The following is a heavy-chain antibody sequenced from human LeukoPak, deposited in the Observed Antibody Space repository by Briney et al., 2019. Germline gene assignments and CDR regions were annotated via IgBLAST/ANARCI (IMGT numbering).Heavy chain of an antibody. CDR1: GGSISSGSYY. CDR3: ARETAAPGIAAAGGFDY. CDR2: IYTSGST. J-gene: IGHJ4*02. V-gene: IGHV4-61*02. Sequence: SETLSLTCTVSGGSISSGSYYWSWIRQPAGKGLEWIGRIYTSGSTNYNPSLKSRVTISVDTSKNQFSLKLSSVTAADTAVYYCARETAAPGIAAAGGFDYWGQGTLVTVSS. D-gene: IGHD6-13*01.